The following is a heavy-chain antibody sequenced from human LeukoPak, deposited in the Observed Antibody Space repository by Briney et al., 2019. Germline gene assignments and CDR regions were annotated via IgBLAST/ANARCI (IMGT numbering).Heavy chain of an antibody. CDR1: GYTFTNYD. D-gene: IGHD4-23*01. V-gene: IGHV1-8*01. Sequence: ASVNVSCKASGYTFTNYDVNWVRQATGQGLEWMGWVNPNSGNTGYAQNFQGRVSMTRNTSINIAYMELTSLRSEDTAVYYCARGDYGGNDFDYWGQGTLVTVSS. CDR3: ARGDYGGNDFDY. J-gene: IGHJ4*02. CDR2: VNPNSGNT.